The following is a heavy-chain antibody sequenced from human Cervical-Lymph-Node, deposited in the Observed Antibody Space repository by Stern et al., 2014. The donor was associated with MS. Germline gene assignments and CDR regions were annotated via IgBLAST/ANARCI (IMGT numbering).Heavy chain of an antibody. J-gene: IGHJ4*02. CDR1: GFTFSHYS. V-gene: IGHV3-21*01. CDR2: ISNNSTQT. Sequence: EVQLGESGGGLVKPGESLRLSCDASGFTFSHYSINWVRQAPGKGLEWISLISNNSTQTYYANSVEGRFTISRDSAKDSVSLHMVSLRAEDTAVYYCARARVGDYARSPHLDSWGQGTLVTVSS. CDR3: ARARVGDYARSPHLDS. D-gene: IGHD4-17*01.